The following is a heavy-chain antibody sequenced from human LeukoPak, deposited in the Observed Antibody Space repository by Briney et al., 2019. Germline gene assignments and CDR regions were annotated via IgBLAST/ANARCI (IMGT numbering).Heavy chain of an antibody. D-gene: IGHD1-7*01. CDR2: INSISGGT. V-gene: IGHV1-2*02. CDR3: ARFTTGTTLIDY. CDR1: GYTFTGYY. J-gene: IGHJ4*02. Sequence: ASVKVSCKASGYTFTGYYMHWVRQAPGQGLEWMGWINSISGGTHYAQKFQDRVTMTRDTSISTAYMELSRLRSDDTAVYYCARFTTGTTLIDYWGQGTLVTVSS.